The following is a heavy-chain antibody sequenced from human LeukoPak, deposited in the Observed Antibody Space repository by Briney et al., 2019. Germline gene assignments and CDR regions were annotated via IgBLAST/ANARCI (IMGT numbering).Heavy chain of an antibody. V-gene: IGHV1-46*01. D-gene: IGHD3-10*01. CDR1: GYTFTSYY. Sequence: ASVKVSCKASGYTFTSYYMHWVRQAPGQGLEWMGIINPSGGSTSYAQKFQGRVTMTRDMSTSTVYMELSSLRSEDTAVYYCARDARHYYGSGKQKIYYYYYMDVWGKGTTVTVSS. CDR3: ARDARHYYGSGKQKIYYYYYMDV. CDR2: INPSGGST. J-gene: IGHJ6*03.